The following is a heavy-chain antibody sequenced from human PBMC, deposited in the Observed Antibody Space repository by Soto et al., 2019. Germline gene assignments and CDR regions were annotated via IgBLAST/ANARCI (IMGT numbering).Heavy chain of an antibody. Sequence: LRLSCAASGFTFSTYAMNWVRQAPGKGLEWVSAISGGGGSTYYADSVKGRVTISRDNSKNTLYLQMNSLRAEDTAVYYCASPHSFDAWGQGTLVTVS. V-gene: IGHV3-23*01. CDR3: ASPHSFDA. CDR2: ISGGGGST. J-gene: IGHJ5*02. CDR1: GFTFSTYA.